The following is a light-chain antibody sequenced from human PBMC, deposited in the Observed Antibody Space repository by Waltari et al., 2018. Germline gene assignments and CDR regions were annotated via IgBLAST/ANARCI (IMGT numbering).Light chain of an antibody. CDR3: QQYHNIRWT. CDR2: WAT. Sequence: DIVLTQSPDSLAVALGERATINCKSSQSILYSSDNNNYLFWYQQRPGQPPKVLIYWATTRESRVPDRFGVCGSGTDFSLTICSVQAEYVAVYYCQQYHNIRWTVGQGTKVEI. CDR1: QSILYSSDNNNY. J-gene: IGKJ1*01. V-gene: IGKV4-1*01.